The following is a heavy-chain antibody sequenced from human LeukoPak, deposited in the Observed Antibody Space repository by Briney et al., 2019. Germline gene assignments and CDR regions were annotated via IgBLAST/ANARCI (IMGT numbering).Heavy chain of an antibody. V-gene: IGHV3-9*01. CDR2: ISWNSGSI. CDR3: ARGGGLDV. D-gene: IGHD3-16*01. CDR1: GFPFDDYA. J-gene: IGHJ6*02. Sequence: GGSLRLSCAASGFPFDDYAMHWVRHAPGKGLEWVSGISWNSGSIGYADSVKGRFTISRDNAKNSLYLQMSNLRAEDTAVYFCARGGGLDVWGQGATVTVSS.